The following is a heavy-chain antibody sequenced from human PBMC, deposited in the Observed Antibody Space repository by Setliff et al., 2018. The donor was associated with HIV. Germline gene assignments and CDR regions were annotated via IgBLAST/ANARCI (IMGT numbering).Heavy chain of an antibody. CDR2: TYYRSTWRF. V-gene: IGHV6-1*01. CDR3: VRDRGISSFET. D-gene: IGHD3-10*01. CDR1: GDNVSSGTPA. J-gene: IGHJ3*02. Sequence: PSQTLSLTCAISGDNVSSGTPAWSWIRQSPSRGLEWLGRTYYRSTWRFGYADSVRGRISIAPDTSKNQFSMQLKSVTPEDAAVYFCVRDRGISSFETWGQGTKVTVSS.